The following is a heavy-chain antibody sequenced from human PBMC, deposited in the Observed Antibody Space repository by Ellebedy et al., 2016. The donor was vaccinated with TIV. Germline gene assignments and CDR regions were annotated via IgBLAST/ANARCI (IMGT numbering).Heavy chain of an antibody. CDR3: ARGSLVGATEDYFDY. D-gene: IGHD1-26*01. CDR2: INPNSGGT. CDR1: GYPFDSYE. Sequence: ASVKVSCKASGYPFDSYEMHWVRQAPGQGLEWMGWINPNSGGTNYGQKFQGRVSMTRDKSINAAYMELSGLKADDTAVYYCARGSLVGATEDYFDYWGQGTLVTVSS. V-gene: IGHV1-2*02. J-gene: IGHJ4*02.